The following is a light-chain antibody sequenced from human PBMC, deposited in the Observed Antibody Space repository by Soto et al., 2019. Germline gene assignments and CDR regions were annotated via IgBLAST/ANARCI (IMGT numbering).Light chain of an antibody. J-gene: IGKJ1*01. CDR1: QIVSSN. V-gene: IGKV3-15*01. CDR3: QQYNNWPGT. Sequence: EIVMALSPATLSVSPGERATLSCRASQIVSSNLAWYQQKPGQAPRLLIYGASTRATGIPARFSGSGSGTKFTLTVSSLQSEDFAVYYCQQYNNWPGTFGQGTKVDIK. CDR2: GAS.